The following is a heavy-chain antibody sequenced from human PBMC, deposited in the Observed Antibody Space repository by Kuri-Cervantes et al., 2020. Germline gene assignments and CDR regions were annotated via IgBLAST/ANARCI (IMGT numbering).Heavy chain of an antibody. Sequence: ASVKVSCKASGYTLTSYYMHWVRQAPGQGLEWMGIINPSGGSTSYAQKFQGRVTMTRDTSTSTVYMELSSLRSEDTAVYYCARASLGGYYFDYWGQGTLVTVSS. J-gene: IGHJ4*02. V-gene: IGHV1-46*01. CDR2: INPSGGST. D-gene: IGHD3-10*01. CDR3: ARASLGGYYFDY. CDR1: GYTLTSYY.